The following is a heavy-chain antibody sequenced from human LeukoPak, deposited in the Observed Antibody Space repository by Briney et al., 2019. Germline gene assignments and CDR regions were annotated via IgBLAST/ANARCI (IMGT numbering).Heavy chain of an antibody. CDR1: GYTFTGYY. D-gene: IGHD3-22*01. Sequence: RASVKVSCKASGYTFTGYYMHWVRQAPGQGLEWMGWINPNSGGTNYAQKFQGRVTMTRDTSISTAYMELSRLRSDDTAVYYCARDSLYYYDTTIDYWGQGTLVTVSS. V-gene: IGHV1-2*02. CDR3: ARDSLYYYDTTIDY. J-gene: IGHJ4*02. CDR2: INPNSGGT.